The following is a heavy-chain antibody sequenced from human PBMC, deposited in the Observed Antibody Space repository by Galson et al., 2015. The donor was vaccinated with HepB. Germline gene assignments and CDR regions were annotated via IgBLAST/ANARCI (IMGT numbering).Heavy chain of an antibody. CDR3: ARVYKDYYDSKLPEAFDY. V-gene: IGHV4-31*03. Sequence: TLSLTCTVSGVSITSGGYFWSWIRQHPGKGPEWIGYISYSGSTYYNTSLKSRLTISLDKSKNHFSMNLTSVTAADTAVYYCARVYKDYYDSKLPEAFDYWGQGTLVTVSS. CDR1: GVSITSGGYF. D-gene: IGHD3-22*01. J-gene: IGHJ4*02. CDR2: ISYSGST.